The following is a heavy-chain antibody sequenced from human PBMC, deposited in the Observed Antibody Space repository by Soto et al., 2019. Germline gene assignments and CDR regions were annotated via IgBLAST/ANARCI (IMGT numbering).Heavy chain of an antibody. D-gene: IGHD3-22*01. CDR2: INAGNGNT. V-gene: IGHV1-3*01. CDR3: ASDYYDSSGYAIFDY. J-gene: IGHJ4*02. Sequence: WASVKVSCKASGYTFTSYAMHWVRQAPGQRLEWMGWINAGNGNTKYSQKFQGRVTITRDTSASTAYMELSSLRSEDTAVYYCASDYYDSSGYAIFDYWGQGTLVTVSS. CDR1: GYTFTSYA.